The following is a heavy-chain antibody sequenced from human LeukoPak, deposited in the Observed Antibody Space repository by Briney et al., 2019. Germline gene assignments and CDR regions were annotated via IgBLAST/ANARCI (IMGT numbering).Heavy chain of an antibody. CDR2: ISSSGSTI. V-gene: IGHV3-11*04. CDR1: GFTFSDYY. CDR3: ARDKSGINLDAFDI. J-gene: IGHJ3*02. Sequence: GGSLRLSCAASGFTFSDYYMSWIRQAPGKGLEWVSYISSSGSTIYYADSVKGRFTISRDNAKNSLYLQMNSLRAEDTAVYYCARDKSGINLDAFDIWGQGTMVTVSS. D-gene: IGHD1-26*01.